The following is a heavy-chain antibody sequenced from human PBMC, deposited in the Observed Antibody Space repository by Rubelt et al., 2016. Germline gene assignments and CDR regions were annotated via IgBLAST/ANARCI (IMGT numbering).Heavy chain of an antibody. V-gene: IGHV4-34*01. CDR2: INHSGST. CDR1: Y. Sequence: YWSWIRQPPGKGLEWIGEINHSGSTNYNPSLKSRVTISVDTSKNQFSLKLSSVTAADTAVYYCARMGRWRQQYYYYGMDVWGQGTTVTVSS. J-gene: IGHJ6*02. CDR3: ARMGRWRQQYYYYGMDV. D-gene: IGHD4-23*01.